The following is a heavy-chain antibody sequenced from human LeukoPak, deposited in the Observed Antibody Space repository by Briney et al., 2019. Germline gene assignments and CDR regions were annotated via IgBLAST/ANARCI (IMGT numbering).Heavy chain of an antibody. J-gene: IGHJ4*02. CDR2: IYYSGGT. Sequence: TSGTLSLTCTVSGGSIITDDWWTWVRQSPGKGLEWIGYIYYSGGTNYNPSLKSRVTISVDTSKNQFSLKLRSVTAADTAVYYCARGFDSKSTYFDYWGQGTLVTVSS. CDR3: ARGFDSKSTYFDY. CDR1: GGSIITDDW. V-gene: IGHV4-4*02. D-gene: IGHD5-12*01.